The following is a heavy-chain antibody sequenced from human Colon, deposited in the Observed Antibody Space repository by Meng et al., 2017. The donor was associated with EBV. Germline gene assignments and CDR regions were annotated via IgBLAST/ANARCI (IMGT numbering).Heavy chain of an antibody. J-gene: IGHJ2*01. CDR3: ASLYGDSSVWYLDL. CDR1: GGSISSGNHY. D-gene: IGHD4-17*01. Sequence: QVQLQESGPGLVKPSQTLSLTCPVSGGSISSGNHYWSWIRQHPGKGLEYIGYIYYSGSTYYNPSLKRRVIISVDTSKNQFSLRLNSVTAADTAVYYCASLYGDSSVWYLDLWGRGTLVTVSS. V-gene: IGHV4-31*03. CDR2: IYYSGST.